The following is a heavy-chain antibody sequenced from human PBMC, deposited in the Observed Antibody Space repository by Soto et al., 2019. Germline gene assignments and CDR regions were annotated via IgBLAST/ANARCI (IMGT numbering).Heavy chain of an antibody. Sequence: SVKVSCKASGFTFTSSAVQWVRQARGQRLEWIGWIVVGSGNTNYAQKFQERVTITRDMSTSTAYMELSSLRSEDTAVYYCAADRVVAVPAARFDPWGQGTLVTVSS. CDR2: IVVGSGNT. CDR1: GFTFTSSA. D-gene: IGHD2-2*01. J-gene: IGHJ5*02. CDR3: AADRVVAVPAARFDP. V-gene: IGHV1-58*01.